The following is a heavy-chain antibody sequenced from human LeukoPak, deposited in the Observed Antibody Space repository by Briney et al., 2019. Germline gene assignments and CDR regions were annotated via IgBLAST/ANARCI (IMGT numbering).Heavy chain of an antibody. D-gene: IGHD3-9*01. Sequence: RPGGSLRLSCAASGFTFDDYAMHWVRQAPGKGLEWVSLISWDSGSTYYADSVKGRFTISRDNSKNSLYLQMNSLRAEDTALYYCAKDNYDILTGEGGNFRTANWFDPWGQGTLVTVSS. V-gene: IGHV3-43D*03. CDR2: ISWDSGST. CDR1: GFTFDDYA. CDR3: AKDNYDILTGEGGNFRTANWFDP. J-gene: IGHJ5*02.